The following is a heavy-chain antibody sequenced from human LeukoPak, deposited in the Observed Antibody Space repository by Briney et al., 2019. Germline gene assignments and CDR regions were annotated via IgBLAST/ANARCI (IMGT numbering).Heavy chain of an antibody. V-gene: IGHV1-69*13. CDR1: GGTFSSYA. Sequence: SVKVSCKASGGTFSSYAISWVRQAPGQGLEWMGGIIPIFGTANYAQKFQSRVTITADESTSTAYMELSSLRSEDTAVYYCARVFHDSSGYYPYYFDYWGQGTLVTVSS. J-gene: IGHJ4*02. CDR3: ARVFHDSSGYYPYYFDY. D-gene: IGHD3-22*01. CDR2: IIPIFGTA.